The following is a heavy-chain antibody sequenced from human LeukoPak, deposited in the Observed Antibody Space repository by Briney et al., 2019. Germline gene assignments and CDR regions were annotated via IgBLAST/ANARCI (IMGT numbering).Heavy chain of an antibody. CDR3: AKGLGGLASAPDS. V-gene: IGHV3-23*01. CDR2: IFGDGVTT. CDR1: GFTFSNFG. D-gene: IGHD6-6*01. J-gene: IGHJ5*01. Sequence: GGSLRLSCAASGFTFSNFGMSWVRQAPGKGLECVSAIFGDGVTTFYADSVKGRFIISRDNSQNRLFLQVNSLRVEDTAVYYCAKGLGGLASAPDSWGQGTLVTVSS.